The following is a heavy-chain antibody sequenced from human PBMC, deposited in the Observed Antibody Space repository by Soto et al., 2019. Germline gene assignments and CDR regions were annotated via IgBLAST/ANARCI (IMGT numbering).Heavy chain of an antibody. CDR3: ARSGSGSCWL. D-gene: IGHD6-19*01. Sequence: SETLSLTCTVSGGSGSSRRFYWSWIRQPPGKGLEWIGYIYYTGSTKYNPSLRSRVTISVDTSKNQFSLKLTSVTAADTAVYYGARSGSGSCWLGGQGTLVTVSS. J-gene: IGHJ4*02. V-gene: IGHV4-61*01. CDR2: IYYTGST. CDR1: GGSGSSRRFY.